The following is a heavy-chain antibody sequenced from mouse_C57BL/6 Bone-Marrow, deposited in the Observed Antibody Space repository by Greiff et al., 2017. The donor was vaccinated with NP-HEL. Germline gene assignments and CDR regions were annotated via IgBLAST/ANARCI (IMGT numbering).Heavy chain of an antibody. J-gene: IGHJ1*03. CDR1: GYTFTGYW. D-gene: IGHD2-1*01. CDR3: ARRGYGNYDWYFDV. CDR2: ILPGSGST. V-gene: IGHV1-9*01. Sequence: ESGAELMKPGASVKLSCKATGYTFTGYWIEWVKQRPGHGLEWIGEILPGSGSTNYNEKFKGKATFTEDTSSNTAYMQLSSLTTEDSAIYYWARRGYGNYDWYFDVWGTGTTVTVSS.